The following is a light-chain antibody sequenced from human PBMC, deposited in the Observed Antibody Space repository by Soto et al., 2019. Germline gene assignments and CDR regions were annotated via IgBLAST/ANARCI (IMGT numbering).Light chain of an antibody. J-gene: IGKJ4*01. CDR2: WAS. CDR1: QSVLYSSNNKNY. Sequence: DIVMTQSPDSLAVSLGERATINCKSSQSVLYSSNNKNYLAWYQQKPGQPPKLLIYWASTRASGVPDRFSGSRYGTDFTLTISSLQAEDVAVYYCQQYYSAPLTFGGRTKVEIK. V-gene: IGKV4-1*01. CDR3: QQYYSAPLT.